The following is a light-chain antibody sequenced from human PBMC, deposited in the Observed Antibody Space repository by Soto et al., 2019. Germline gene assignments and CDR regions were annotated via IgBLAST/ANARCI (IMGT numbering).Light chain of an antibody. CDR2: AAS. CDR1: QAVPNN. J-gene: IGKJ1*01. Sequence: DIHLTQSPSFLSASVGDRVTITCRPSQAVPNNMAWYQQKPGKAPKLLIYAASTLQSGVPSRFSGTGSGTEFTFSITSLQPEDFGTYYCQQCYMGWTFGQGTKVDIK. V-gene: IGKV1-9*01. CDR3: QQCYMGWT.